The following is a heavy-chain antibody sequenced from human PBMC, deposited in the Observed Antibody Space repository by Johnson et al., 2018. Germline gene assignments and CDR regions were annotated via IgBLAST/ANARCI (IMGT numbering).Heavy chain of an antibody. CDR2: IGPAGDT. Sequence: EVQLVESGGGLVQPGGSLRLSCAASGFTFSNYDMHWVRQATGKGLEWVSAIGPAGDTSYPGSVKGRFTISREKAKNALYLPMNSLRAGDTAVYYCARQRGGTVGATVDAFDIWGQGTMVTVSS. CDR1: GFTFSNYD. D-gene: IGHD1-26*01. J-gene: IGHJ3*02. CDR3: ARQRGGTVGATVDAFDI. V-gene: IGHV3-13*01.